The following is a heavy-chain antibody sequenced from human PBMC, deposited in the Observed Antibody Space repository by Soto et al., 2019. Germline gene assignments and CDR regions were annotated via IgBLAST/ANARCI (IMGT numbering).Heavy chain of an antibody. D-gene: IGHD5-12*01. V-gene: IGHV1-69*02. Sequence: QVQLVQSGAEVKKPGSSVKVSCKASGGTFSSYTISWVRQAPGQGLEWMGRIIPILGIANYAQKFQGRVTITAHKSTTTAYMELSSLSSEDTAVYYWAPYSGYDGYWFDPWGQGTLVTVSS. CDR2: IIPILGIA. J-gene: IGHJ5*02. CDR3: APYSGYDGYWFDP. CDR1: GGTFSSYT.